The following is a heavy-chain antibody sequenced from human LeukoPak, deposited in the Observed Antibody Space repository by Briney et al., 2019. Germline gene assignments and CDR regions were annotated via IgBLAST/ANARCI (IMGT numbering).Heavy chain of an antibody. J-gene: IGHJ4*02. Sequence: SETLSLTCTVSGGSISSGDYYWSWIRQPPGKGLEWIGYIYYSGSTYYNPSLKSRVTISVDTSKNQFSLKLSSVTAADTAVYYCARQLRYCSSTSCLIYWGQGTLVTVSS. CDR3: ARQLRYCSSTSCLIY. CDR1: GGSISSGDYY. CDR2: IYYSGST. V-gene: IGHV4-30-4*01. D-gene: IGHD2-2*01.